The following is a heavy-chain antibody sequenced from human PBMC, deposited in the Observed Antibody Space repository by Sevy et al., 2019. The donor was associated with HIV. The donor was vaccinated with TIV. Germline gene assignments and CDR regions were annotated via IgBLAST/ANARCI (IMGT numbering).Heavy chain of an antibody. CDR1: GYTFTGYH. CDR2: INPNSGGT. D-gene: IGHD2-15*01. CDR3: ARDESTHCSGGSCHGDY. Sequence: ASVKVSCKASGYTFTGYHMHWVRQAPGQGLEWMGWINPNSGGTNYAQKFQGRVTMTRDTSISTAYMELSRLRSDDTAVYYCARDESTHCSGGSCHGDYWGQGTLVTVSS. V-gene: IGHV1-2*02. J-gene: IGHJ4*02.